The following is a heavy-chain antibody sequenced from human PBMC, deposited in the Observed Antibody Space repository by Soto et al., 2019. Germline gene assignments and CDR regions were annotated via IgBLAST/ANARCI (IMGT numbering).Heavy chain of an antibody. CDR2: ISYDGSNK. CDR3: ARVPVGSSWYREFDW. CDR1: GFTFSSYA. J-gene: IGHJ4*02. D-gene: IGHD6-13*01. Sequence: QVQLVESGGGVVQPGRSLRLSCAASGFTFSSYAMHWVRQAPGKGLEWVAVISYDGSNKYYADSVKGRFTISRDNSKNTLYLQMNSLRAEDTAVYYCARVPVGSSWYREFDWWGQGTLVTVSS. V-gene: IGHV3-30-3*01.